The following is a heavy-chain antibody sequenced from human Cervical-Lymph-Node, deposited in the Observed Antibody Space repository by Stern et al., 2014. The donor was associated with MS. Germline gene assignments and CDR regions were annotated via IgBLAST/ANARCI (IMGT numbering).Heavy chain of an antibody. Sequence: QLVESGGGLVQPGRSLRLSCAASGFTFDDYAMHWVRPAPGKGLEWVSGISWNSGSIGYADSVKGRFTISRDNAKNSLYLQMNSLRAEDTALYYCAKDIDGDYILGMDVWGQGTTVTVSS. J-gene: IGHJ6*02. CDR3: AKDIDGDYILGMDV. CDR2: ISWNSGSI. V-gene: IGHV3-9*01. D-gene: IGHD4-17*01. CDR1: GFTFDDYA.